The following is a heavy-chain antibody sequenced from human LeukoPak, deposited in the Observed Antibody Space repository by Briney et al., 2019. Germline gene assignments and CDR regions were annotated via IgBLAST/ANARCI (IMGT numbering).Heavy chain of an antibody. CDR3: ARESFDCSSTSCYAFDI. V-gene: IGHV1-69*01. D-gene: IGHD2-2*01. J-gene: IGHJ3*02. Sequence: ASVKVSCKASGGTFSSYAISWVRQAPGQGLEWMGGIIPIFGTANYAQKFQGRVTITADESTSTAYMELSSLRSDDTAVYYCARESFDCSSTSCYAFDIWGQGTMVTVSS. CDR1: GGTFSSYA. CDR2: IIPIFGTA.